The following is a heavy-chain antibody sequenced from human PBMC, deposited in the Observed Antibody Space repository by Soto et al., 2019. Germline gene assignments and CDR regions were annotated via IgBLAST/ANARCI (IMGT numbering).Heavy chain of an antibody. V-gene: IGHV4-31*03. J-gene: IGHJ4*02. CDR1: GGSISSGGYY. CDR3: ARLFAAPRYFDY. CDR2: IYYSGST. D-gene: IGHD1-20*01. Sequence: SETLSLTCTVSGGSISSGGYYWSWIRQHPGKGLEWIGFIYYSGSTYSNPSLKSRIIISVDTSKNQFSLNLSSVTAADTAVYYCARLFAAPRYFDYWGQGTLVTV.